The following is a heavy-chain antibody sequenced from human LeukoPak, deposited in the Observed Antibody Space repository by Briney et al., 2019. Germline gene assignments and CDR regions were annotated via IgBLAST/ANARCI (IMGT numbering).Heavy chain of an antibody. D-gene: IGHD5-24*01. J-gene: IGHJ6*02. CDR2: ISYDGSNK. CDR1: GFTFSSYA. Sequence: GGSLRLSCAASGFTFSSYAMHWVRQAPGKGLEWVAVISYDGSNKYYADSVKGRFTISRDNSKNTLYLQMNSLRAEDTAVYYCARDSGYTRYNSLYYYGMDVWGQGTTVTVSS. V-gene: IGHV3-30-3*01. CDR3: ARDSGYTRYNSLYYYGMDV.